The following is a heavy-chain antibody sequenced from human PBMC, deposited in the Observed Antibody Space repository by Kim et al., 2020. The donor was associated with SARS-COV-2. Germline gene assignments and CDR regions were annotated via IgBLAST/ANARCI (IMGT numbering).Heavy chain of an antibody. Sequence: SETLSLTCTVSGGSISSGGYYWSWIRQHPGKGLEWIGYIYYSGSTYYNPSLKSRVTISVDTSKNQFSLKLSSVTAADTAVYYCARILKGGYCSSTSCSETSPGKEYYFDYWGQGTLVTVSS. D-gene: IGHD2-2*01. CDR1: GGSISSGGYY. CDR2: IYYSGST. J-gene: IGHJ4*02. V-gene: IGHV4-31*03. CDR3: ARILKGGYCSSTSCSETSPGKEYYFDY.